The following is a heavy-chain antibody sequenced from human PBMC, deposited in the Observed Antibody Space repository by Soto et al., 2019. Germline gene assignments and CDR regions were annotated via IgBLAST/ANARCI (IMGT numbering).Heavy chain of an antibody. CDR3: AKGLYYSDDSGFVRGGYFDY. V-gene: IGHV3-23*01. D-gene: IGHD3-22*01. J-gene: IGHJ4*02. Sequence: EVQLLESGGALEQPGGSLRLSCAASGFTFSSYAMSWVRQAPGKGLEWVSGISGSGSSTHYADSMKGRFTISRDNSKNTLYLQMNSLRAEDTAVYYCAKGLYYSDDSGFVRGGYFDYWGQGALVTVSS. CDR1: GFTFSSYA. CDR2: ISGSGSST.